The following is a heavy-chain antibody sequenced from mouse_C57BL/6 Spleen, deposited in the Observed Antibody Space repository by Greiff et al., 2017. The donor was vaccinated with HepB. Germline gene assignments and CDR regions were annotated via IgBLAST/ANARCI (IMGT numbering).Heavy chain of an antibody. Sequence: VQLQQSGAELMKPGASVKLSCKATGYTFTGYWIEWVKQRPGHGLEWIGEILPGSGSTYYNEKFKGKATFTADTSSNTAYMQLSSLTTEDSAIYYCARKELWGYWYFDVWGTGTTVTVSS. CDR3: ARKELWGYWYFDV. J-gene: IGHJ1*03. CDR1: GYTFTGYW. CDR2: ILPGSGST. D-gene: IGHD1-1*02. V-gene: IGHV1-9*01.